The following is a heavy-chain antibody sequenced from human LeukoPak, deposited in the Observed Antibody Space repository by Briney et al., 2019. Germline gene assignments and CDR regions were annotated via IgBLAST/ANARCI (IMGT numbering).Heavy chain of an antibody. V-gene: IGHV4-34*01. J-gene: IGHJ4*02. Sequence: TSETLSLTCAVYGGSFSGYYWSWIRQPPGKGLEWIGEINHSGSTNYIPSLKSRVTISVDTSKNQFSLKLSSVTAADTAVYYCVRSRLPEQRGYLEFDYWGQGTLVTVSS. CDR3: VRSRLPEQRGYLEFDY. CDR1: GGSFSGYY. D-gene: IGHD5-18*01. CDR2: INHSGST.